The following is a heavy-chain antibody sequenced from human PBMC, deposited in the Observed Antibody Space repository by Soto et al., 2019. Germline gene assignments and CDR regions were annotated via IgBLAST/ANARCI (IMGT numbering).Heavy chain of an antibody. V-gene: IGHV3-30-3*01. CDR1: GFTFSSYA. J-gene: IGHJ4*02. CDR3: ARDRRYFDS. CDR2: ISYDGSNK. Sequence: PGGSLRLSCAASGFTFSSYAMHWVRQAPGKGLEWVAVISYDGSNKYYADSVKGRFTISRDNSKNTLYLQMNSLRAEDTAVYYCARDRRYFDSWGQGTLVTVSS. D-gene: IGHD3-9*01.